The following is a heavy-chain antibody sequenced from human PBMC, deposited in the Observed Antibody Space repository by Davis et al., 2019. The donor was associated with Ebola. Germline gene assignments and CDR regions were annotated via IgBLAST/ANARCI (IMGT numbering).Heavy chain of an antibody. CDR3: ARGADIVLLPADNDYYGMDV. CDR2: IAYDGNKK. V-gene: IGHV3-30-3*01. Sequence: PGGSLRLSCAASGFSFSNYAMHWVRQAPDKGLEWVAVIAYDGNKKYYADSVKGRFTISRDNSKNTLYLQMNSLTTEDTAVYYCARGADIVLLPADNDYYGMDVWGQGTTVTVSS. D-gene: IGHD2-2*01. J-gene: IGHJ6*02. CDR1: GFSFSNYA.